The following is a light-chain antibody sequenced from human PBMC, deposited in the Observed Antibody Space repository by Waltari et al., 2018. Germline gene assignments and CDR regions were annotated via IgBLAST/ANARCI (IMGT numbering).Light chain of an antibody. J-gene: IGKJ3*01. V-gene: IGKV4-1*01. CDR3: QQYYSPPPLFT. Sequence: DIVMTQSPDSLAVSLGERATINCTSSHTLLDSSNNRNYLAWYQQKQGQPPKLLIYWASSRESGVPDRFSGSGSGTDFTLTITSLQAEDVAVYYCQQYYSPPPLFTFGPGTKVDIK. CDR2: WAS. CDR1: HTLLDSSNNRNY.